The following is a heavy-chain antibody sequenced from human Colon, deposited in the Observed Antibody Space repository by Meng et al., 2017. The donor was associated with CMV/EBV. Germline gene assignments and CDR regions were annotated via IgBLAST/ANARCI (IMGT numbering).Heavy chain of an antibody. CDR2: IIPMFGSP. J-gene: IGHJ5*02. D-gene: IGHD6-13*01. V-gene: IGHV1-69*12. Sequence: QVQLAHSGAGVHKPGCSVKLSCKASGRNSDPSTLDWVRQAPGQGLEWMGGIIPMFGSPSYSQKFRGRVTITADELEVNSLRSEDTAVYYCARGKQAGFDLWGQGTLVTVSS. CDR3: ARGKQAGFDL. CDR1: GRNSDPST.